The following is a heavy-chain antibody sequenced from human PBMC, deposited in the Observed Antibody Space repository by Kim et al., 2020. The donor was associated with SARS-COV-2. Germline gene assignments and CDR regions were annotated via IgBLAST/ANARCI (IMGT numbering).Heavy chain of an antibody. D-gene: IGHD3-22*01. CDR1: GFTFSTYG. J-gene: IGHJ4*02. CDR3: AKATSIGYYYDN. Sequence: GGSLRLSCAASGFTFSTYGMTWVRQAPGKGLEWVSGIAGSGGTTYYADSVKGRFTISRDDSRNTLSLHMNSLRAEDTAVYYCAKATSIGYYYDNWGQGT. CDR2: IAGSGGTT. V-gene: IGHV3-23*01.